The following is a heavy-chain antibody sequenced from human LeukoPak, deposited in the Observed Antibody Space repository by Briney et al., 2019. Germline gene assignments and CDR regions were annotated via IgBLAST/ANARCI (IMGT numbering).Heavy chain of an antibody. D-gene: IGHD2-21*02. V-gene: IGHV3-48*03. CDR1: GFTFSSYE. CDR2: ISSSSSTI. J-gene: IGHJ5*02. Sequence: GGSLRLSCAASGFTFSSYEMNWVRQAPGKGLEWVSYISSSSSTIYYADSVKGRFTISRDNAKNSLYLQMNSLRAEDTAVYYCARDGGVTYCGGDCYRWFDPWGQGTLVTVSS. CDR3: ARDGGVTYCGGDCYRWFDP.